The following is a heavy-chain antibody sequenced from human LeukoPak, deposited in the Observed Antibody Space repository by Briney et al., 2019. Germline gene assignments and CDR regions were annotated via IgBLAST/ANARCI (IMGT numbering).Heavy chain of an antibody. CDR3: ARRSPWFGELSPFDP. Sequence: PGGSLRLSCAASGFTFSDYYMSWIRQAPGKGLEWVSYISSSGSTIYYADSVKGRFTISRDNAKNSLYLQMNSLRAEDTAVYYCARRSPWFGELSPFDPWGQGTLVTVSS. V-gene: IGHV3-11*01. D-gene: IGHD3-10*01. J-gene: IGHJ5*02. CDR2: ISSSGSTI. CDR1: GFTFSDYY.